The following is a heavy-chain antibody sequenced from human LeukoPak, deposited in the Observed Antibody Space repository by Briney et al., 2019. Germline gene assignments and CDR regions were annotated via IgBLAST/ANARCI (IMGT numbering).Heavy chain of an antibody. CDR3: GKEGGA. CDR2: IGGRGGST. V-gene: IGHV3-23*01. J-gene: IGHJ5*02. Sequence: GGSLRLSCSASGFRFSDFTMTWVRQAPGKGPEWVSAIGGRGGSTYYADSVGGRFSISRDNSKDMVYLQMNSLKVEDTATYYCGKEGGAWGQGTKVTVSS. D-gene: IGHD3-16*01. CDR1: GFRFSDFT.